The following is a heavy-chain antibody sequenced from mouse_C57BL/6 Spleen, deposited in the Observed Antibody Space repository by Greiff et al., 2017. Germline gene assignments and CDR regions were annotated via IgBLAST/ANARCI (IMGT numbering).Heavy chain of an antibody. CDR3: ARSSSYFGWFAY. Sequence: QVQLQQPGAELVKPGASVKLSCKASGYTFTSYWMHWVKQRPGRGLEWIGKIDPNNGDTKYNEKFKGKATLTVEKPSSTAYMQLSRMTSEDSAVYYCARSSSYFGWFAYWGQVTLVTVSA. J-gene: IGHJ3*01. CDR1: GYTFTSYW. V-gene: IGHV1-72*01. CDR2: IDPNNGDT. D-gene: IGHD1-1*01.